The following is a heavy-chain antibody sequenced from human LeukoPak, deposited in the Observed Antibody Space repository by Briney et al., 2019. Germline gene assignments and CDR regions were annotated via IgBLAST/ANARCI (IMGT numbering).Heavy chain of an antibody. CDR1: GGSISSYY. CDR2: IYTSGST. J-gene: IGHJ6*02. Sequence: SETLSLTCTVSGGSISSYYWSWIRQPAGKGLEWIGRIYTSGSTNYNPSLKSRVTMSVDTSKNQFSLKLSSVTAADTAVYYCARGPRNCSGGSCYSSWGPYYYSMDVWGQGTTVTVSS. V-gene: IGHV4-4*07. D-gene: IGHD2-15*01. CDR3: ARGPRNCSGGSCYSSWGPYYYSMDV.